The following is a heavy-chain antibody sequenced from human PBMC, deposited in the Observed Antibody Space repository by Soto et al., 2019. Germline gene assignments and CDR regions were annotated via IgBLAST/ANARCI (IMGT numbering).Heavy chain of an antibody. Sequence: GASVKVCCKASGGTFSSYAISWVRQAPGQGLEWMGGIIPIFGTANYAQKFQGRVTITADESTSTAYMELSSLRSEDTAVYYCARGHYYDSSGYYSTPRHYYYYGMDVWGQGTTVTVSS. V-gene: IGHV1-69*13. CDR3: ARGHYYDSSGYYSTPRHYYYYGMDV. CDR2: IIPIFGTA. J-gene: IGHJ6*02. D-gene: IGHD3-22*01. CDR1: GGTFSSYA.